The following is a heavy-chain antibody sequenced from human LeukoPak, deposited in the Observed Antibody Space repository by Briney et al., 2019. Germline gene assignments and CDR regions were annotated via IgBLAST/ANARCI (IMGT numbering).Heavy chain of an antibody. J-gene: IGHJ4*02. D-gene: IGHD3-16*01. Sequence: SETLSLTCTVSGGSLSSYYWSWVRQPPGKGLEWSGYIYYSGSTNYNPSLKSRVTISVDTSKNQFSLKLSSVTAADTAVYYCARSYVLHSGLDYWGQGTLVTVSS. CDR3: ARSYVLHSGLDY. V-gene: IGHV4-59*01. CDR2: IYYSGST. CDR1: GGSLSSYY.